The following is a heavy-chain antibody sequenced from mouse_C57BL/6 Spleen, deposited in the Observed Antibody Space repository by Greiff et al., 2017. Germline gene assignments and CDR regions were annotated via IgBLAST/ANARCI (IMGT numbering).Heavy chain of an antibody. V-gene: IGHV1-55*01. CDR3: ARRRLPGAY. D-gene: IGHD2-4*01. Sequence: VQLQQSGAELVKPGASVKMSCKASGYTFTGYWITWVKQRPGQGLEWIGDIYPGSGSTNYNEKFKSKDTLTVDTSSSTAYMQLSSLTSDYSAVKYCARRRLPGAYWGQGTLVTVSA. J-gene: IGHJ3*01. CDR1: GYTFTGYW. CDR2: IYPGSGST.